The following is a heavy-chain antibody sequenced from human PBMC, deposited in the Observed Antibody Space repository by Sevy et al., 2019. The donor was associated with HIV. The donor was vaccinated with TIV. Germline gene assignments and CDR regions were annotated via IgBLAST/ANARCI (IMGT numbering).Heavy chain of an antibody. D-gene: IGHD3-16*01. CDR3: AIGGPKRTYNGFDP. J-gene: IGHJ5*02. Sequence: SETLSLTCAVSGDSINSQNWWNWIRQPPGMSLEWIGEVYRRGTTNYNPSLKSRVTISLDKSQNQFSLTLSSVTAADTAVYYCAIGGPKRTYNGFDPWGQGTQVTVSS. V-gene: IGHV4-4*02. CDR1: GDSINSQNW. CDR2: VYRRGTT.